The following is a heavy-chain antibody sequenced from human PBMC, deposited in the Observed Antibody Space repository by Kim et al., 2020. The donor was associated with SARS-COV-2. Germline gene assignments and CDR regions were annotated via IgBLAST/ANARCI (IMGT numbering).Heavy chain of an antibody. CDR2: IKQDGSEK. CDR3: ARDASVAAIDGLDL. J-gene: IGHJ3*01. D-gene: IGHD1-26*01. CDR1: GFTLRTYW. Sequence: GGSLRLSCVAPGFTLRTYWMTWVRQAPGKGLEWVANIKQDGSEKYYVDSVKGRFTISRDNAKNSLYLQMNSLRAEDTAVYYCARDASVAAIDGLDLWGEGTTVTLSS. V-gene: IGHV3-7*01.